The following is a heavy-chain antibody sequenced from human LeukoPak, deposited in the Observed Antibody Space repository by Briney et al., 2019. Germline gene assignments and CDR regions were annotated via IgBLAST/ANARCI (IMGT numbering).Heavy chain of an antibody. CDR1: GGSFSGYY. Sequence: SETLSRTCAVYGGSFSGYYWSWIRQPPGKGLEWIGEINHSGSTNYNPSLKSRVTISVDTSKNQFSLKLSSVTAADTAVYYCASYSSYFDYWGQGTLVTVSS. CDR2: INHSGST. V-gene: IGHV4-34*01. CDR3: ASYSSYFDY. D-gene: IGHD4-11*01. J-gene: IGHJ4*02.